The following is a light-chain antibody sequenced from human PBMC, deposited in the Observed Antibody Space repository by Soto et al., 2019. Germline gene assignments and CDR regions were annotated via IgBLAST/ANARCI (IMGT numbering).Light chain of an antibody. CDR3: QQRSNWPQIT. Sequence: EIVLTQSPGTLSLSPGERATVCCRASQSVSSSYLAWYQQKPGQAPRLLIYGASTRATGIPARFSGSGSGTDFTLTISSLEPEDFAVYYCQQRSNWPQITFGQGTRLEI. CDR1: QSVSSSY. CDR2: GAS. V-gene: IGKV3D-20*02. J-gene: IGKJ5*01.